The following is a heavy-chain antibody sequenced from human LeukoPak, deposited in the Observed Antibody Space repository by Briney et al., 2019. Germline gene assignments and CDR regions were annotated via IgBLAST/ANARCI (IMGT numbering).Heavy chain of an antibody. V-gene: IGHV1-69*02. CDR3: ARGYSSGWAPGKDYYGMDV. D-gene: IGHD6-19*01. J-gene: IGHJ6*02. CDR1: GGTFSSYT. CDR2: IIPILGIA. Sequence: SVKVSYKASGGTFSSYTISWVRQAPGQGLEWMGRIIPILGIANYAQKFQGRVTITADESTSTAYMELSSLRSEDTAVYYCARGYSSGWAPGKDYYGMDVWGQGTAVSVSS.